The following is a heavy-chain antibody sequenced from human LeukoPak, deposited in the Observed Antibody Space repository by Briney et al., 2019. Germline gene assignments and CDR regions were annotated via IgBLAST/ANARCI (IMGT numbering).Heavy chain of an antibody. V-gene: IGHV1-69*05. CDR2: IIPIFGTA. CDR1: GYTFTSYY. CDR3: ARNWSLGPYCTNGVCYLDY. D-gene: IGHD2-8*01. Sequence: ASVKVSCKASGYTFTSYYMHWVRQAPGQGLEWMGGIIPIFGTANYAQKFQGRVTITTDESTSTAYMELSSLRSEDTAVYYCARNWSLGPYCTNGVCYLDYWGQGTLVTVSS. J-gene: IGHJ4*02.